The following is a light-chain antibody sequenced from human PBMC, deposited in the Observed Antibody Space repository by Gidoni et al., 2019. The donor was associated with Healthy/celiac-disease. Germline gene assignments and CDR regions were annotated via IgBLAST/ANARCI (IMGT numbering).Light chain of an antibody. CDR3: QQYYSTSPT. J-gene: IGKJ4*01. CDR2: WAS. CDR1: QSVLYSSNNKNY. V-gene: IGKV4-1*01. Sequence: IVITQSPASLAVSLGERATINCKSSQSVLYSSNNKNYLVWYQQKPGQPPKLLIYWASTRESGVPDRFSGSGSGTDFTLTISRRKAEDVAVYYCQQYYSTSPTFGGGTKVEIK.